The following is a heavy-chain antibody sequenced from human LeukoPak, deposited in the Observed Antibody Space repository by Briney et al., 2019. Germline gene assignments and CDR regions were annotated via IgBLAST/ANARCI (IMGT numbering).Heavy chain of an antibody. CDR1: GVSMSAYQ. D-gene: IGHD2-21*01. CDR2: INTKGET. J-gene: IGHJ4*02. V-gene: IGHV4-4*09. Sequence: SETLSLTCTVSGVSMSAYQWSWVRQSPEKGVEWIGCINTKGETSYNPSLKSRVTTSVDTSKSQFSLRLTSVTAADTAVYYCATSNDAKIAPFDHWGQGAPVTVSS. CDR3: ATSNDAKIAPFDH.